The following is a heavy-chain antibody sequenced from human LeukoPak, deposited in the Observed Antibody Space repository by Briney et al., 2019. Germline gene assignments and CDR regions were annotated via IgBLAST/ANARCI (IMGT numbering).Heavy chain of an antibody. J-gene: IGHJ4*02. CDR3: ARDTALSGRYFDY. Sequence: SETLSLTCTVSGGSISSYYWGWIRQPPGKTLEWIGSIYSSGSTYYNPSLKSRVTISVDTSKNQFSLKLSSVTAADTAVYYCARDTALSGRYFDYWGQGTLVTVSS. V-gene: IGHV4-39*07. CDR2: IYSSGST. CDR1: GGSISSYY. D-gene: IGHD3-16*02.